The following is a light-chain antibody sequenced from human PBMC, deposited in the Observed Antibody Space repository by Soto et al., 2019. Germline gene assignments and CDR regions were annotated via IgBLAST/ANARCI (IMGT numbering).Light chain of an antibody. Sequence: QPVLTQPPSVSGAPGQRITISCTGSSSNIGSGYDVHWYQQLPGTAPKLLIYGNSNRPSGVPERFSGSKSGTSASLAITGLQPEDEAEYYCQSYDSSLSGSVFGGGTQLTVL. J-gene: IGLJ7*01. CDR3: QSYDSSLSGSV. CDR1: SSNIGSGYD. CDR2: GNS. V-gene: IGLV1-40*01.